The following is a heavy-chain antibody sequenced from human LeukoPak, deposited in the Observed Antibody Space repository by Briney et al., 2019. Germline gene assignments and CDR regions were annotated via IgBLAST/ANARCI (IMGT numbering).Heavy chain of an antibody. D-gene: IGHD6-13*01. J-gene: IGHJ4*02. CDR3: AKDYEEYSTDPVDY. Sequence: GGSLRLSCAASGFTFSSYAMSWVRQAPGKGLEWVSAISGSGGSTYHADSVKGRFTISRDNSKNTLYLQMNSLRAEDTAVYYCAKDYEEYSTDPVDYWGQGTLVTVSS. CDR1: GFTFSSYA. CDR2: ISGSGGST. V-gene: IGHV3-23*01.